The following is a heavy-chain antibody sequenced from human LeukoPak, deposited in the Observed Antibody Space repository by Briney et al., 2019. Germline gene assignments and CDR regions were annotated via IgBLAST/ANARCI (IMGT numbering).Heavy chain of an antibody. J-gene: IGHJ4*02. V-gene: IGHV3-7*02. Sequence: PVASLRLSCAASGFTFSRYWMSWVRQAPGKGLEWVANIKEDGSEKYYVDSVKGRFTISRGNAKNSLYLQLHSLRAEDTAVYYCTKFNWGSQVADYFDYWGQGTLVTLSS. D-gene: IGHD7-27*01. CDR2: IKEDGSEK. CDR1: GFTFSRYW. CDR3: TKFNWGSQVADYFDY.